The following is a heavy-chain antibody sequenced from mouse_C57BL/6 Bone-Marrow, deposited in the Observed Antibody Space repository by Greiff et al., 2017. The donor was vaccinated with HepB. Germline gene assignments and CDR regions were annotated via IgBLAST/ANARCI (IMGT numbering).Heavy chain of an antibody. V-gene: IGHV7-1*01. Sequence: EVNVVESGGGLVQSGRSLRLSCATSGFTLSDFYMEWVRQAPGKGLEWIAASRNKANDYTTEYSASVKGRFIVSRDTSRSILSLRMNAMGAEDTAMYYCASVGSSPWYFDVWGTGTTDNVSS. J-gene: IGHJ1*03. CDR1: GFTLSDFY. CDR2: SRNKANDYTT. D-gene: IGHD1-1*01. CDR3: ASVGSSPWYFDV.